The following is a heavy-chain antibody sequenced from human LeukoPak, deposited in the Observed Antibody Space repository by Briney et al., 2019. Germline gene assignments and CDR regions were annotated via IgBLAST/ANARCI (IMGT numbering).Heavy chain of an antibody. J-gene: IGHJ4*02. CDR2: IYHSGST. V-gene: IGHV4-4*02. CDR1: GGSISSSNW. CDR3: ARVDIVATIHFDY. Sequence: PSGTLSLTCAVSGGSISSSNWWSWVRQPPGKGLEWIGEIYHSGSTNYNPSLKSRVTISVDKSKNQFSLILTSVTAADTAVYYCARVDIVATIHFDYWGQGTLVTVSS. D-gene: IGHD5-12*01.